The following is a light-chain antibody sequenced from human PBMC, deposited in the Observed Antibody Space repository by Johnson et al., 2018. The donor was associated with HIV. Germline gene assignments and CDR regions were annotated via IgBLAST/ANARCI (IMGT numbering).Light chain of an antibody. CDR3: GTWDNSLSIGGV. V-gene: IGLV1-51*02. Sequence: QSVLTQPPSVSAAPGQKVTISCSGSSSNIGNNYLSWYQQLPGTAPKLLIYENDKRPSGIPDRFSGSKSGTSATMGITGLQTGDEADYYCGTWDNSLSIGGVFGSATKVTVL. CDR1: SSNIGNNY. J-gene: IGLJ1*01. CDR2: END.